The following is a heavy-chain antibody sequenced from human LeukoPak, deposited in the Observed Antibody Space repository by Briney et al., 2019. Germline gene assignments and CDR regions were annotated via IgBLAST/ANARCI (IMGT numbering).Heavy chain of an antibody. CDR3: ARGGYYDSSGWHDDAFDI. V-gene: IGHV4-4*07. D-gene: IGHD3-22*01. CDR1: GGSISSYY. Sequence: SETLSLTCTVSGGSISSYYWSWVRQPAGKGLEWIGRIYTSGSTNYNPSLKSRVTMSVDTSKNQFSPKLSSVTAADTAVYYCARGGYYDSSGWHDDAFDIWGQGTMVTVSS. J-gene: IGHJ3*02. CDR2: IYTSGST.